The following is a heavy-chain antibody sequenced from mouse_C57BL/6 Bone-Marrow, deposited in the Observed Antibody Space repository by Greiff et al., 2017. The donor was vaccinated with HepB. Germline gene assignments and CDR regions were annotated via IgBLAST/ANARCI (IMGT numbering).Heavy chain of an antibody. CDR2: IDPENGDT. D-gene: IGHD2-3*01. CDR3: TTDDRLAWFAY. J-gene: IGHJ3*01. V-gene: IGHV14-4*01. Sequence: VHVKQSGAELVRPGASVKLSCTASGFNIKDDYMHWVKQRPEQGLEWIGWIDPENGDTEYASKFQGKATITADISSNTAYLQLSSLTSEDTAVYYCTTDDRLAWFAYWGQGTLVTVSA. CDR1: GFNIKDDY.